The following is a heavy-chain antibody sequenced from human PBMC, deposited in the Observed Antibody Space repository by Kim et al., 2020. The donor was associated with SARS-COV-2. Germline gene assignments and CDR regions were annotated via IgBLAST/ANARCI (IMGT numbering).Heavy chain of an antibody. V-gene: IGHV4-31*02. Sequence: YNPSLESRLTISIDTSKNHVSLKLISVTAADTALYFCAREAVGVLAGLDFWGQGILVTVSS. J-gene: IGHJ4*02. D-gene: IGHD6-19*01. CDR3: AREAVGVLAGLDF.